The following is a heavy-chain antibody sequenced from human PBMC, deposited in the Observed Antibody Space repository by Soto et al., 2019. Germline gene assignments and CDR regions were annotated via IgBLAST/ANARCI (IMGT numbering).Heavy chain of an antibody. Sequence: GASVKVSGKASGYTFTNYDINWVRQATGQGLEWMGWMNPNSGNTGYAQKFRGRVTMTRNTSISTAYMELSSLRSEDTAVYYCARVSSAVRFVDYWGQGTLVTVSS. CDR3: ARVSSAVRFVDY. CDR2: MNPNSGNT. D-gene: IGHD3-22*01. V-gene: IGHV1-8*01. CDR1: GYTFTNYD. J-gene: IGHJ4*02.